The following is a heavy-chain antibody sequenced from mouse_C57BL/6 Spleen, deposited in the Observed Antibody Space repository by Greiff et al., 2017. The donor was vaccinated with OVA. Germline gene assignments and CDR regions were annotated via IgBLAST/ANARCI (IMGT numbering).Heavy chain of an antibody. CDR2: ISSGSSTI. V-gene: IGHV5-17*01. Sequence: EVQVVESGGGLVKPGGSLKLSCAASGFTFSDYGMHWVRQAPEKGLEWVAYISSGSSTIYYADTVKGRFTISIDISSNTLFLQMTSLRSEDTAMYYCARSSYDYAMDYWGQGTSGTVSS. CDR1: GFTFSDYG. CDR3: ARSSYDYAMDY. D-gene: IGHD1-1*01. J-gene: IGHJ4*01.